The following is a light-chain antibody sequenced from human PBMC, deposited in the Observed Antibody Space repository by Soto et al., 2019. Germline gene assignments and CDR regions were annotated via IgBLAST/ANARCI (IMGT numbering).Light chain of an antibody. V-gene: IGKV3-15*01. CDR3: QQSNKWPRGT. J-gene: IGKJ4*01. CDR1: QSVSNN. CDR2: GAS. Sequence: EIVMTQSPATLSVSPGERATLSCRASQSVSNNLAWYQQKPGQAPRLLIYGASTRATGIPARFSGSGSGTEFTLTISSLQSEDFGVYYCQQSNKWPRGTFGGGTKVEIK.